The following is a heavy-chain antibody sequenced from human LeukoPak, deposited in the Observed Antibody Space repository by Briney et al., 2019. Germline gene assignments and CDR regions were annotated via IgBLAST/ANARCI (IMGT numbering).Heavy chain of an antibody. J-gene: IGHJ4*02. CDR3: ARALTMVRGVNDY. V-gene: IGHV3-30*04. D-gene: IGHD3-10*01. CDR2: ISYDGSNK. Sequence: PGGSLRLSCAASGFTFSSYAMHWVRQAPGKGLEWVAVISYDGSNKYYADSVKGRFTISRDNSKNTLYLQMNSLRAEDTAVYYCARALTMVRGVNDYWGQGTLVTVSS. CDR1: GFTFSSYA.